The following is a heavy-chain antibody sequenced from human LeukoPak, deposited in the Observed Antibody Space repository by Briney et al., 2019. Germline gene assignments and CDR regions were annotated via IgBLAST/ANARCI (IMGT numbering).Heavy chain of an antibody. Sequence: SGTLSLTCTVSGGSISSSSYYWGWIRQPPGKGLEWIGSIYYSGSTYYNTSLKSRVTISVETSKNQFSLKLSSVTAADTAVYYCERWYYDILTGYPTVDGYYYMDVWGKGTTVTVSS. CDR2: IYYSGST. J-gene: IGHJ6*03. D-gene: IGHD3-9*01. CDR1: GGSISSSSYY. CDR3: ERWYYDILTGYPTVDGYYYMDV. V-gene: IGHV4-39*07.